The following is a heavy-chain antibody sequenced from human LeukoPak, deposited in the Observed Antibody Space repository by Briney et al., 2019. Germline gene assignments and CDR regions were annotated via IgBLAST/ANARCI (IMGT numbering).Heavy chain of an antibody. V-gene: IGHV4-39*01. CDR2: IYYSGST. J-gene: IGHJ4*02. CDR3: ARREGYFDY. Sequence: SETLSLTCTVSGGSISRSSCYWGWIRQPPGKGLEWIASIYYSGSTYYNPSLKSRVTISLDTSKSQFSLKLSSVTAADTAIYYCARREGYFDYWGQGDLVTVSS. CDR1: GGSISRSSCY.